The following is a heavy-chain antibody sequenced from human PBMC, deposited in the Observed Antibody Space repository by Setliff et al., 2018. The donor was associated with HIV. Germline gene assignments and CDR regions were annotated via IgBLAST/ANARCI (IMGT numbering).Heavy chain of an antibody. D-gene: IGHD6-19*01. CDR2: INTNTGSP. CDR1: GYTFTTYN. CDR3: ARSGRIAVAGTMYY. V-gene: IGHV7-4-1*02. Sequence: ASVKVSCKASGYTFTTYNITWVRQAPGQGLEWMGCINTNTGSPTYAQGFTGRFVFSLDTSVSTAYLQISSLKAEDTAGYYCARSGRIAVAGTMYYWGQGTLVTVSS. J-gene: IGHJ4*02.